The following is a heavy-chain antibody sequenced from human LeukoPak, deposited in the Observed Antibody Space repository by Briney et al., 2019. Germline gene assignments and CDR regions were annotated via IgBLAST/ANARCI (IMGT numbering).Heavy chain of an antibody. CDR1: GGTFSSYA. V-gene: IGHV1-69*04. CDR2: IIPILGIA. CDR3: ARESTVIGWELPGPFDY. Sequence: ASVKVSCKASGGTFSSYAISWVRQAPGQGLEWMGRIIPILGIANYAQKFQGRVTITADKSTSTAYMELSSLRSEDTAVYYCARESTVIGWELPGPFDYWGQGTLVTVSS. J-gene: IGHJ4*02. D-gene: IGHD1-26*01.